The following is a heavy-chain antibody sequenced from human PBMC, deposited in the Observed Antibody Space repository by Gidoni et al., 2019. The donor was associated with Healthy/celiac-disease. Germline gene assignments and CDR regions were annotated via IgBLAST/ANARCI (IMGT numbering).Heavy chain of an antibody. CDR3: ARARKPYDFWSGSGYYFDY. J-gene: IGHJ4*02. CDR2: IYYSGST. Sequence: QVQLQESGPGLVKPSQTLSLTCTVSGGSISSGDSYWSWIRQPPGKGLEWIGYIYYSGSTYYNPSLKSRVTISVDTSKNQFSLKLSSVTAADTAVYYCARARKPYDFWSGSGYYFDYWGQGTLVTVSS. D-gene: IGHD3-3*01. V-gene: IGHV4-30-4*01. CDR1: GGSISSGDSY.